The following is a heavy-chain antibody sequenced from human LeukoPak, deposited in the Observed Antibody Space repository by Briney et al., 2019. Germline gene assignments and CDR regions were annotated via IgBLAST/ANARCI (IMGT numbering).Heavy chain of an antibody. CDR1: GGSISGVY. Sequence: SETLSLTCTVSGGSISGVYWNCIRQPPRKGREWGGDIHTSGSTRFNPSLKSRLSFSIDTSKNQVSLRLSSVTATDTAVYYCTRRRGGWGEGEFDFWGQGIPVTVST. D-gene: IGHD3-16*01. V-gene: IGHV4-4*09. J-gene: IGHJ4*02. CDR3: TRRRGGWGEGEFDF. CDR2: IHTSGST.